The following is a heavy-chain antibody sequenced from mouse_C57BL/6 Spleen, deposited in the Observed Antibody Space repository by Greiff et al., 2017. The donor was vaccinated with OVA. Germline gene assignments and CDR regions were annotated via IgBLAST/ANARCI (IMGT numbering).Heavy chain of an antibody. D-gene: IGHD4-1*01. CDR2: IDPSDSYT. CDR1: GYTFTSYW. J-gene: IGHJ2*01. Sequence: QVQLKQPGAELVMPGASVKLSCKASGYTFTSYWMHWVKQRPGQGLEWIGEIDPSDSYTNYNQKFKGKSTLTVDKSSSTAYMQLSSLTSEDSAVYYCARWGKLGDYWGQGTTLTVSS. V-gene: IGHV1-69*01. CDR3: ARWGKLGDY.